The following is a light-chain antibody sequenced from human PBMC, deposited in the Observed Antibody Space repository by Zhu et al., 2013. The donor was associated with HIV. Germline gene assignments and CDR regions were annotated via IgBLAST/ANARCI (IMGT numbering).Light chain of an antibody. V-gene: IGKV1-39*01. CDR1: QSVGSY. CDR2: AAS. CDR3: HQTYSNPRT. Sequence: DIQMTQSPSSLSASVGDRVTVTCRASQSVGSYLNWYQHKPGKAPELLIYAASSVQYGVPSRFSGSGSGTDFTLTINSLHPEDFATYYCHQTYSNPRTFGQGTKVEIK. J-gene: IGKJ1*01.